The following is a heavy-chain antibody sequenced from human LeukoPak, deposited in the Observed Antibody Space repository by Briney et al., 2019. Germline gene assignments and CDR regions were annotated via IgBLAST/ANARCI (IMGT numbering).Heavy chain of an antibody. J-gene: IGHJ4*02. V-gene: IGHV3-48*03. CDR3: ARDLRSGSYYPFDY. Sequence: PGGSLLLSCGAAGVPFISYEMNWGRQAPGKGLEGVSYIISSGGTIYYADSVKGRFTISRDNAKTSLYLQMNSLRAEDTAVYYCARDLRSGSYYPFDYWGQGTLVTVSS. CDR2: IISSGGTI. D-gene: IGHD3-10*01. CDR1: GVPFISYE.